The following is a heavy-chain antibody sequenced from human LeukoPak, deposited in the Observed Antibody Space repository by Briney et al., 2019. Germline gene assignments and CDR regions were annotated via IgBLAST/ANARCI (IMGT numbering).Heavy chain of an antibody. Sequence: GGSLRLSCAASGFTFSTYAMSWVRQAPGKGLEWVSVVSGSDGSTYYADSVKGRFTISRDNSKNTLYLQMNSLRAEDTAVYYCARETTSIDAFDTWGQGTMVTVSS. CDR2: VSGSDGST. CDR3: ARETTSIDAFDT. CDR1: GFTFSTYA. J-gene: IGHJ3*02. D-gene: IGHD1-1*01. V-gene: IGHV3-23*01.